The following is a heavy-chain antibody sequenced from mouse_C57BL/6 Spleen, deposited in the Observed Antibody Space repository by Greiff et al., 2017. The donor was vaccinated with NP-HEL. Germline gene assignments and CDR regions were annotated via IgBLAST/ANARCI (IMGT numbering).Heavy chain of an antibody. V-gene: IGHV1-80*01. J-gene: IGHJ4*01. CDR2: IYPGDGDT. CDR3: ARLRYDDPYYYAMDY. D-gene: IGHD2-12*01. CDR1: GYAFSSYW. Sequence: QVQLQQPGAELVKPGASVKISCKASGYAFSSYWMNWVKQRPGKGLEWIGQIYPGDGDTNYNGKFKGKATLTADKSSSTAYMQLSSLTSEDSAVYFCARLRYDDPYYYAMDYWGQGTSVTVSS.